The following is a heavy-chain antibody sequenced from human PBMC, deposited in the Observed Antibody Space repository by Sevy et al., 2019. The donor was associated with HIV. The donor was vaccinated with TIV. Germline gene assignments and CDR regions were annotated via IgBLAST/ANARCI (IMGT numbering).Heavy chain of an antibody. D-gene: IGHD6-13*01. Sequence: GGSLRLSCAASGFTFSRNWMTWVRQAPGKGLEWVANIKEDGSEKYYVDCVKGRFTISRDNAKNSLYLQMDSLRADDTAMYFCASTPGTIAAADYFFDYWGQGTLVTVSS. CDR1: GFTFSRNW. CDR2: IKEDGSEK. J-gene: IGHJ4*02. V-gene: IGHV3-7*01. CDR3: ASTPGTIAAADYFFDY.